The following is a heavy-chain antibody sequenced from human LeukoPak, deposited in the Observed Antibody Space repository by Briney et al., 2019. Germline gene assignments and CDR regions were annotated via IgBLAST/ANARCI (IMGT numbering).Heavy chain of an antibody. D-gene: IGHD3-10*01. V-gene: IGHV3-21*01. CDR3: TRDRQGPKLYEMHV. CDR2: ISSSSTYI. CDR1: GCTFSTYS. J-gene: IGHJ6*02. Sequence: PGGSLRLSCAASGCTFSTYSMNWVRQAPGKGLEWVSSISSSSTYIDYADSVKGRFTISRDNAKNSLYLQMNSLRAEDTAVYSCTRDRQGPKLYEMHVWGQGTTVTVSS.